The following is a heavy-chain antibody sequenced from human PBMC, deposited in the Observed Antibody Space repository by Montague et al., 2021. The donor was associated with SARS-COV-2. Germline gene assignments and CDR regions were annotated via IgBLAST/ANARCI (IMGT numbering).Heavy chain of an antibody. J-gene: IGHJ6*03. Sequence: SETLSLTCAVHGGSFSTYSWNWIRQPPGKGLEWIGEIHHGGSTNYNPSLKSRVTISADTSKNQFSLKLTSVAAADTAVYYCARLVDGVVPSPILGVGPYYSYDYMDVWGKGTTVTVSS. CDR2: IHHGGST. CDR3: ARLVDGVVPSPILGVGPYYSYDYMDV. CDR1: GGSFSTYS. D-gene: IGHD3-10*01. V-gene: IGHV4-34*01.